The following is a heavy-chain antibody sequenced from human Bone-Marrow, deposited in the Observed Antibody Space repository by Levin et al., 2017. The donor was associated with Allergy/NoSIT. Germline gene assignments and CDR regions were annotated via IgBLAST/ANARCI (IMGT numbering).Heavy chain of an antibody. CDR2: IYPGDSYI. CDR1: GYRFTNYW. D-gene: IGHD4/OR15-4a*01. J-gene: IGHJ3*01. CDR3: ATGLHSHDYGPDYGGSRQDDPFYV. V-gene: IGHV5-51*01. Sequence: GESLKISCKGSGYRFTNYWIGWVRQMPGRGLDWMGVIYPGDSYIIYSPSFEGQVTISADKSTSTAYLQWTSLQASDTATYYWATGLHSHDYGPDYGGSRQDDPFYVWGKGTILTVS.